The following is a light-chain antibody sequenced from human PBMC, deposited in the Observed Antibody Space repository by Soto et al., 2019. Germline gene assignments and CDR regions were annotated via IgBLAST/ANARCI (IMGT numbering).Light chain of an antibody. CDR2: DVS. CDR1: SSDIGGYNY. Sequence: QSVLTQPASVSGSPGQSITISGTGTSSDIGGYNYVSWYQQLPGKVPKLIIYDVSNRPSGVSDRFSGSKSGNAASLTISGLQAEDEADYYCSSYTSTSTLYVFGTGTKVTVL. CDR3: SSYTSTSTLYV. J-gene: IGLJ1*01. V-gene: IGLV2-14*03.